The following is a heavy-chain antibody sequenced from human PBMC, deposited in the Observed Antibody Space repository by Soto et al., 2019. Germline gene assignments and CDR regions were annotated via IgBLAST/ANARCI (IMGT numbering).Heavy chain of an antibody. CDR2: IFHSGNA. Sequence: SETLSLTCTVSGGSMRNVYWSWIRQPPGKRLEWIGFIFHSGNAKYNPSLKSRVTISIDTPKSQFSLSLDSVTAADTAVYFCARAHAPTLPFDYWGLGTLVTVSS. CDR1: GGSMRNVY. D-gene: IGHD2-15*01. V-gene: IGHV4-59*01. J-gene: IGHJ4*01. CDR3: ARAHAPTLPFDY.